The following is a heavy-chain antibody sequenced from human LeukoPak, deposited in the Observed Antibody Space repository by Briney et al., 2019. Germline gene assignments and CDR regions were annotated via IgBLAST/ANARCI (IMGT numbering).Heavy chain of an antibody. CDR1: GGSFSGYY. CDR2: INHSGST. CDR3: AKDLRSYTIVGATQGADY. D-gene: IGHD1-26*01. Sequence: SETLCLTCAVYGGSFSGYYWGWIRQPPGKGLEWIGEINHSGSTKYNPSLKSRVTISVDTSKNQFSLRLSSVTAADTAVYYCAKDLRSYTIVGATQGADYWGQGTLVTVSS. J-gene: IGHJ4*02. V-gene: IGHV4-34*01.